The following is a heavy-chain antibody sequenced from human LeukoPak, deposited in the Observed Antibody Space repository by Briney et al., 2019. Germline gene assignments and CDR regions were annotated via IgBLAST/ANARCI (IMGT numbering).Heavy chain of an antibody. CDR3: TTQGGSYFRGAFDI. Sequence: GGSLRLSCAASGFTFSNAWMSWVRQAPGKGLEWVGRIKSKTDGGTTDYAAPVKGRFTISRDDSKNTLYLQMNSLKTEDTAVYYCTTQGGSYFRGAFDIWGQGTMVTVSS. CDR2: IKSKTDGGTT. V-gene: IGHV3-15*01. J-gene: IGHJ3*02. D-gene: IGHD1-26*01. CDR1: GFTFSNAW.